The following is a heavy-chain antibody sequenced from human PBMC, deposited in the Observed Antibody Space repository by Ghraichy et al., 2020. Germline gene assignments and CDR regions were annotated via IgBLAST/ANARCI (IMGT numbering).Heavy chain of an antibody. CDR1: GFTFSSYS. CDR3: ARGSGGLYQYYYDSSGYYLPGYFDY. CDR2: ISSSSSYI. V-gene: IGHV3-21*01. D-gene: IGHD3-22*01. Sequence: GGSLRLSCAASGFTFSSYSMNWVRQAPGKGLEWVASISSSSSYIYYADSVKGRFTISRDNAKNSLYLQMNSLRAEDTAVYYCARGSGGLYQYYYDSSGYYLPGYFDYWGQGTLVTVSS. J-gene: IGHJ4*02.